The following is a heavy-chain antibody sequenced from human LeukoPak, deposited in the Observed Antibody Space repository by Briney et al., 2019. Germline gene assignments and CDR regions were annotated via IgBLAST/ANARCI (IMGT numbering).Heavy chain of an antibody. Sequence: SETLSLTCTVSGGSISSSSYYWGWIRQPPGKGLEWIGSIYYSGSTYNNPSLKSRVTISVDTSKNQFSLKLSSVTAADTAVYYCARFEASASNAFDIWGRGTMVTVSS. CDR2: IYYSGST. CDR3: ARFEASASNAFDI. CDR1: GGSISSSSYY. V-gene: IGHV4-39*07. J-gene: IGHJ3*02.